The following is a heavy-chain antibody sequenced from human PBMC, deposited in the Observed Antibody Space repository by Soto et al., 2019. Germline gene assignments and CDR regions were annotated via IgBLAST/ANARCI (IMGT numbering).Heavy chain of an antibody. V-gene: IGHV3-30-3*01. CDR1: GFTFSSYA. Sequence: GGSLRLSCAASGFTFSSYAMHWVRQAPGKGLEWVAVISYDGSNKYYADSVKGRFTISRDNSKNTLYLQMNSLRAEDTAVYYCAKVVDDYYFDDWGQGTLVTVSS. CDR3: AKVVDDYYFDD. D-gene: IGHD1-26*01. J-gene: IGHJ4*02. CDR2: ISYDGSNK.